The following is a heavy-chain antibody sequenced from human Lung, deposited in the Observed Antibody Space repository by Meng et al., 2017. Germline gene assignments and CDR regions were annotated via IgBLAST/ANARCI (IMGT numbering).Heavy chain of an antibody. V-gene: IGHV3-21*01. CDR2: ISSDSRYI. D-gene: IGHD2-15*01. J-gene: IGHJ4*02. CDR3: ARFETVGVATGDF. Sequence: EVQLVESGGGLVTPGGSLRLSCAASGLTFSNYSMNWVRQAPGKGLEWVSSISSDSRYIFYADSVKGRFTISRDNAKNSLYLQMHSLRPEDTAVFYCARFETVGVATGDFWGQGTLVTVSS. CDR1: GLTFSNYS.